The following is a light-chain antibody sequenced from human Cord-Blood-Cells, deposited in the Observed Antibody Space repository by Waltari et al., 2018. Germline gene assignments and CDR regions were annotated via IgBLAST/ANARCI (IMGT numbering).Light chain of an antibody. V-gene: IGKV1-33*01. Sequence: DIQITQSPSFLSASVGGRVTITCQASPDISNYLNWYQQKPGKAPKLLIYDASNLETGVPSRFSGSGSGTDFTFTISSLQPEDIATYYCQQYDNLPFTFGPGTKVDIK. CDR2: DAS. CDR3: QQYDNLPFT. CDR1: PDISNY. J-gene: IGKJ3*01.